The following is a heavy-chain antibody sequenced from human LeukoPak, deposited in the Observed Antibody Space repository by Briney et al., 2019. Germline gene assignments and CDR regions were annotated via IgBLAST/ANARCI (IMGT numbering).Heavy chain of an antibody. CDR3: ARGAPGSYCSGGSCPYLDY. CDR1: GYTFTSYD. Sequence: ASVKVSCKASGYTFTSYDINWVRQATGQGLAWMGWVNPNSGHTGYAQKFQGRVTMTRNSSITTAYMELSSLTSEDTAVYYCARGAPGSYCSGGSCPYLDYWGQGTLVSVSS. J-gene: IGHJ4*02. D-gene: IGHD2-15*01. CDR2: VNPNSGHT. V-gene: IGHV1-8*01.